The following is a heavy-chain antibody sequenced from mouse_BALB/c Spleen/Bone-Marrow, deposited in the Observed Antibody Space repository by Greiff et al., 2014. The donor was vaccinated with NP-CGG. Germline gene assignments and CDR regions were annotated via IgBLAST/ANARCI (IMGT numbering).Heavy chain of an antibody. J-gene: IGHJ3*01. V-gene: IGHV1-9*01. CDR2: ILPGSGTT. Sequence: VKLMESGAELMKPGASVKISCKATGYTFSTYWIEWVKQRPGHGLEWIGEILPGSGTTNYNEKFKGEATFTADTSSNTAYMQLSSLTSEDSAVYYCARLITTGGFAYWGQGTLVTVSA. CDR3: ARLITTGGFAY. D-gene: IGHD2-4*01. CDR1: GYTFSTYW.